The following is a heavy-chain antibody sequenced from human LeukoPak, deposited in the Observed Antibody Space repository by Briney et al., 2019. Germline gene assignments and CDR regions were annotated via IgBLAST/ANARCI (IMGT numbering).Heavy chain of an antibody. CDR1: GGPISSYY. CDR2: IYTSGST. V-gene: IGHV4-4*07. Sequence: SETLSLTCTVSGGPISSYYWSWIRQPAGKGLEWIGRIYTSGSTNYNPSLKSRVTISIDKSKNHFSLKLSSVTAADTAVYYCARGGWELLDNRFDPWGQGTLVTVSS. J-gene: IGHJ5*02. D-gene: IGHD1-26*01. CDR3: ARGGWELLDNRFDP.